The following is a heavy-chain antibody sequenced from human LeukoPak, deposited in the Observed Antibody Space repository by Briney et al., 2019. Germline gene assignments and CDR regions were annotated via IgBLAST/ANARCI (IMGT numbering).Heavy chain of an antibody. D-gene: IGHD6-19*01. CDR3: ARRSIAVAAWFDP. V-gene: IGHV4-39*01. CDR1: GGSISSSSYY. J-gene: IGHJ5*01. CDR2: IYYSGTT. Sequence: SETLSLTCTVSGGSISSSSYYWGWIRQPPGKGLQWNGSIYYSGTTYYNPSLKSRVTISVDTSKNQFSLKLSSVTAADTAVYYCARRSIAVAAWFDPWGQGTLVTVFS.